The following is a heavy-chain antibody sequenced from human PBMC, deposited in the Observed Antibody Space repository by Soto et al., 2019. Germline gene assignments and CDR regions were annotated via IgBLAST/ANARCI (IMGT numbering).Heavy chain of an antibody. V-gene: IGHV1-18*01. CDR1: GYTFASYA. J-gene: IGHJ4*02. CDR3: ARDPPPPDY. CDR2: ISAYNGNT. Sequence: GASVKVSCKASGYTFASYAISWMRQAPGQGLEWMGWISAYNGNTNYAQKLQGRVTMTTDTSTSTAYMELRSLRPDDTAVYYCARDPPPPDYWGQGTLVTVSS.